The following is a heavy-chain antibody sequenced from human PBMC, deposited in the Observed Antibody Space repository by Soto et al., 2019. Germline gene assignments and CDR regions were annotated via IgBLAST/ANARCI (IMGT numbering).Heavy chain of an antibody. D-gene: IGHD3-10*01. CDR2: IYHSGTT. Sequence: PSETLSLTCTVSGGSIGGHYWSWIRQPPGKGLEWIGYIYHSGTTNYNPSLKSRVTISIDTSKNQFSLKLSSVTAADTAVYYCAKNYGNAFDIWGQGTMVTVSS. V-gene: IGHV4-59*11. CDR3: AKNYGNAFDI. J-gene: IGHJ3*02. CDR1: GGSIGGHY.